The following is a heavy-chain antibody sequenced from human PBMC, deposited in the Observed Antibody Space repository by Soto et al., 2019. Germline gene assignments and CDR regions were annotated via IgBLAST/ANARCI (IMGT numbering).Heavy chain of an antibody. J-gene: IGHJ5*02. V-gene: IGHV4-59*12. CDR1: GGSISNYY. CDR2: VYYTGST. CDR3: ARSVTP. D-gene: IGHD3-10*01. Sequence: PSETLSLTCTVSGGSISNYYWSWIRQPPGKGLEWIGYVYYTGSTNYNPSLKSRVTISVDTSKNQFSLKLSSVTAADTAVYYCARSVTPWGQGTLVTVSS.